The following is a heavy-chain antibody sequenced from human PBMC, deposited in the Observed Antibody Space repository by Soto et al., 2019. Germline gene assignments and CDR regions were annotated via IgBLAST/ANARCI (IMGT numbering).Heavy chain of an antibody. J-gene: IGHJ6*02. D-gene: IGHD3-16*01. Sequence: QVQLVQSGAEVKKPGASVKVSCKAPGYTFTSYDINWVRQATGQGLEWMGWMNPNSGNTGYAQKFQGRVTMTRNTSISTVYMELSSLRSEDTAVYYCARWGVGPRFYYYGMDVWGQGTTVTVSS. V-gene: IGHV1-8*01. CDR2: MNPNSGNT. CDR1: GYTFTSYD. CDR3: ARWGVGPRFYYYGMDV.